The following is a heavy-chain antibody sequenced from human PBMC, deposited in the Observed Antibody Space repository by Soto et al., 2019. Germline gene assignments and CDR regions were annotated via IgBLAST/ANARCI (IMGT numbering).Heavy chain of an antibody. Sequence: PGGSMRPSCPASGSTSGSNWMIWVRHPPGKGREWLATIKLGASEKKYVDSEKGPFNLSRGSAKNSLYLQMARLRAEVTAVYSCARDLGYGSGTSVNHHLDYWGHGTLVTVSS. CDR2: IKLGASEK. CDR1: GSTSGSNW. V-gene: IGHV3-7*01. J-gene: IGHJ4*01. D-gene: IGHD3-10*01. CDR3: ARDLGYGSGTSVNHHLDY.